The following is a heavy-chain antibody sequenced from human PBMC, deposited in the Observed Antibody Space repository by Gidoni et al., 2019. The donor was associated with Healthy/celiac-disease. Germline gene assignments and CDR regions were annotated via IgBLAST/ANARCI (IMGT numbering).Heavy chain of an antibody. CDR2: IKQEGSEK. CDR1: GFTFSSYW. J-gene: IGHJ6*02. Sequence: EVQLVESGGGLVQPGGSLRLSCDDSGFTFSSYWMRWVRQAPGTGLEWVANIKQEGSEKYYVDSVKGRFTFTRDNAKNSLYLQMDSLRAEDTAGYYCARDPPYYYYGMDVWGQGTTVTVSS. CDR3: ARDPPYYYYGMDV. V-gene: IGHV3-7*01.